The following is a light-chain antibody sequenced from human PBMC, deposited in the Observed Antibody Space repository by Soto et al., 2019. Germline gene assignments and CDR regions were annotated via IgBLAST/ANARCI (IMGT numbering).Light chain of an antibody. CDR3: KQHLGVHT. Sequence: IVLTQSPATLSVSPGKSATLSCRASQNISNYLIWYQQKPGQAPMLLIYDVSNRATGIQARFSGSGSGTDFTLTISSLEPEDSAVYYCKQHLGVHTCGQGTKVDIK. CDR2: DVS. CDR1: QNISNY. V-gene: IGKV3-11*01. J-gene: IGKJ1*01.